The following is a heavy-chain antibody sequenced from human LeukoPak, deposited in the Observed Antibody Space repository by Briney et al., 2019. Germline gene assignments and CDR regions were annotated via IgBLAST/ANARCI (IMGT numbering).Heavy chain of an antibody. D-gene: IGHD2-15*01. Sequence: GGSLRLSCAASGFTFSSYAMSWVRQAPGKGLEWVSAISGSGGSTYYADSVKGRFTVSRDNSKNTLYLQMNSLRAEDTAVYYCAKDRAGYCSGGSCSTFDYWGQGTLVTVSS. CDR3: AKDRAGYCSGGSCSTFDY. J-gene: IGHJ4*02. V-gene: IGHV3-23*01. CDR2: ISGSGGST. CDR1: GFTFSSYA.